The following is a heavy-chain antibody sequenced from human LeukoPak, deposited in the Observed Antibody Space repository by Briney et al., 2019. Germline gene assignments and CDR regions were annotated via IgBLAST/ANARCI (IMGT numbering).Heavy chain of an antibody. Sequence: ASVKVSCKASGYTFTGYYMHWVRQAPGQGLEWMGWINPNSGGTNYAQKFQGRVTMTRDTSISTAYMELSRLRSDDTAVYYCARDFPLKVRGVIIPSNWFDPWGQGTLVTVSS. V-gene: IGHV1-2*02. CDR3: ARDFPLKVRGVIIPSNWFDP. CDR1: GYTFTGYY. J-gene: IGHJ5*02. CDR2: INPNSGGT. D-gene: IGHD3-10*01.